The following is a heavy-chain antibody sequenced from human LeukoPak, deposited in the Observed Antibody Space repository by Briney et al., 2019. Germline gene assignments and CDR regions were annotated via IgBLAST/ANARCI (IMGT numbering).Heavy chain of an antibody. Sequence: ASVKVSCKASGYTFTSYYMHWVRQAPGQGLEWMGIINPSGGSTSYAQKFQGRVTITADKSTSTAYMELSSLRSEDTAVYYCATPSYYECYYYYYMDVWGKGTTVTVSS. CDR3: ATPSYYECYYYYYMDV. J-gene: IGHJ6*03. V-gene: IGHV1-46*01. CDR1: GYTFTSYY. CDR2: INPSGGST. D-gene: IGHD3-22*01.